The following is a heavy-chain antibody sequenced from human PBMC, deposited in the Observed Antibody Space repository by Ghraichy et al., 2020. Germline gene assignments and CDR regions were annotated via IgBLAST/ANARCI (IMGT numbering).Heavy chain of an antibody. Sequence: GGSLRLSCVASGFTFNMNWMSWVRQAPGKGLEWVANINEDGSEKYHVDSVKGRFTISRDNARNSLFLQMNSLRVDDTATYYCARAAQPGSTDYWGPGTLVTVSS. V-gene: IGHV3-7*03. CDR3: ARAAQPGSTDY. CDR1: GFTFNMNW. J-gene: IGHJ4*02. D-gene: IGHD1-14*01. CDR2: INEDGSEK.